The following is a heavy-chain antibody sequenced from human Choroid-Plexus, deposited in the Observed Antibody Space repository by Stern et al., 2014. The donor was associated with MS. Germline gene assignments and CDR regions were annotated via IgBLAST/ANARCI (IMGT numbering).Heavy chain of an antibody. V-gene: IGHV3-30*18. CDR2: VSHDGSYK. CDR1: GFTFGSCA. J-gene: IGHJ5*02. D-gene: IGHD2/OR15-2a*01. Sequence: VLLVESGGGVVQPGRPLRLSCVASGFTFGSCAMHWVRQAPGKGLEWVGGVSHDGSYKYYADSVKGRFTISRDNSQNTLYMQMSSLRPEDTAVYYCAKDRQYLTYFFDHWGQGSLVTVSS. CDR3: AKDRQYLTYFFDH.